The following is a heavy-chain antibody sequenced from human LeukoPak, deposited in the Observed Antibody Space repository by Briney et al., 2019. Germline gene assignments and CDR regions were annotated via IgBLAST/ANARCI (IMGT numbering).Heavy chain of an antibody. V-gene: IGHV3-21*01. D-gene: IGHD3-22*01. CDR3: ATDSSGYYYYFDY. CDR2: ISGDSRYI. CDR1: GFTFSSYS. Sequence: GGSLRLSCAASGFTFSSYSMNWVRQAPGKGLEWVSAISGDSRYIYYADSVRGRFTISRDNAKNSLYLQMNSLRAEDTAVYYCATDSSGYYYYFDYWGQGTLVTVSS. J-gene: IGHJ4*02.